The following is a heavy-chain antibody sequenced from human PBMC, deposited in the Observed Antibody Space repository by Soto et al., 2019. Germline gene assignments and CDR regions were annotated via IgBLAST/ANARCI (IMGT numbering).Heavy chain of an antibody. V-gene: IGHV3-23*01. CDR2: TSGSGDNT. D-gene: IGHD3-3*01. CDR3: AKKQSGDFWSAFDI. CDR1: GFTFGTYD. J-gene: IGHJ3*02. Sequence: GGSLRLSCVASGFTFGTYDMTWVRQGPGKGLEWVSTTSGSGDNTYYADSLMGRFTISRDNFQNALYLEMNNLRAEDTAVYYCAKKQSGDFWSAFDIWGQGTMVTVSS.